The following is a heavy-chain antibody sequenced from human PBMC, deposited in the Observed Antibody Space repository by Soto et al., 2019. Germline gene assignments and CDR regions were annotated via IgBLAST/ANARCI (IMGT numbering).Heavy chain of an antibody. CDR1: GFTFSSYG. CDR3: AKNGQEYYYYGMDV. Sequence: RRLSCAASGFTFSSYGMHWVRQAPGKGLEWVAVISYDGSNKYYADSVKGRFTISRDNSKNTLYLQMNSLRAEDTAVYYCAKNGQEYYYYGMDVWGQGTTVTVSS. D-gene: IGHD2-8*01. J-gene: IGHJ6*02. V-gene: IGHV3-30*18. CDR2: ISYDGSNK.